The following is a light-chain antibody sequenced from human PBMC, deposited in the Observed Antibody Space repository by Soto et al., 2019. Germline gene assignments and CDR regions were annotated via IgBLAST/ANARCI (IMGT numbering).Light chain of an antibody. Sequence: EIVMTQSPATLSVSPGETATLSCRASQSVTYNLAWYQQKPGQGPRLLIYGAFTRATGIPARFSGSGSGTEFTLAFGCLQSEDFAVYYCQQYKNWRPITFGVGIKVAIK. J-gene: IGKJ4*01. CDR3: QQYKNWRPIT. CDR1: QSVTYN. CDR2: GAF. V-gene: IGKV3-15*01.